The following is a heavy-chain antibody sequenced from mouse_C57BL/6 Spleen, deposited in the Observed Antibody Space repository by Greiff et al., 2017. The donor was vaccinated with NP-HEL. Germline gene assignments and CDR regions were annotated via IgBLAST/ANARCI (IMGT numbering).Heavy chain of an antibody. D-gene: IGHD2-4*01. CDR3: ARSGGGLRHEGYFDY. CDR1: GYTFTSYG. V-gene: IGHV1-81*01. J-gene: IGHJ2*01. Sequence: QVQLKQSGAELARPGASVKLSCKASGYTFTSYGISWVKQRTGQGLEWIGEIYPRSGNTYYNEKFKGKATLTADKSSSTAYMELRSLTSEDSAVYFCARSGGGLRHEGYFDYWGQGTTLTVSS. CDR2: IYPRSGNT.